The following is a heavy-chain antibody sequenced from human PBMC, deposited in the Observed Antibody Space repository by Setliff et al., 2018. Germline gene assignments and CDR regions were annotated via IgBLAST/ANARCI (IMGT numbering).Heavy chain of an antibody. J-gene: IGHJ4*02. D-gene: IGHD3-10*01. CDR1: GYTFTSYD. CDR3: ARDPGWFGELLGYFDY. V-gene: IGHV1-18*01. CDR2: ISAYIGNT. Sequence: ASVKVSCKASGYTFTSYDISWVRQAPGQGLEWMGWISAYIGNTNYAQKLQGRVTMTTDTSTSTAYMELRSLRSDDTAVYYCARDPGWFGELLGYFDYWGQGTLVTVSS.